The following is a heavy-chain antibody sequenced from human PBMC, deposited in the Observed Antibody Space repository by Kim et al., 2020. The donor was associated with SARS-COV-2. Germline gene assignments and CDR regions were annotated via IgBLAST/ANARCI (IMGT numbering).Heavy chain of an antibody. Sequence: SETLSLTCTVSGGSISSSSYYWGWIRQPPGKGLEWIGSIYYSGSTYYNPSLKSRVTISVDTSKNQFSLKQGSVTAADTAVYYCANWDSSWSTSGMDVWGQGSTVTGS. D-gene: IGHD6-13*01. CDR2: IYYSGST. V-gene: IGHV4-39*07. CDR1: GGSISSSSYY. J-gene: IGHJ6*02. CDR3: ANWDSSWSTSGMDV.